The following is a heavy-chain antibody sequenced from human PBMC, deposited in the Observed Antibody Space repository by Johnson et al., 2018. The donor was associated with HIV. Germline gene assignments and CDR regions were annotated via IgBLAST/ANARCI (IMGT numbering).Heavy chain of an antibody. CDR2: IYSGGST. D-gene: IGHD4-17*01. Sequence: VQLVESGGGLVQPGGSLRLSCAASEFTVSSNYMSWVRQAPGKGLEWVSVIYSGGSTYYADSVKGRFPISRDNSKNTLYLQMNSLRDEDTAVYYWAREGTVSYGGAFDIWGQGTMVTVSS. CDR1: EFTVSSNY. CDR3: AREGTVSYGGAFDI. J-gene: IGHJ3*02. V-gene: IGHV3-66*01.